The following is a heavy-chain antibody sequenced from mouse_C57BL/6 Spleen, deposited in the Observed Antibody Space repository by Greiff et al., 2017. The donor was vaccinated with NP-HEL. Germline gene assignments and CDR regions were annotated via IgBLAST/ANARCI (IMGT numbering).Heavy chain of an antibody. CDR1: GYSFTGYY. CDR3: AISYYYGSSQSWYFDV. Sequence: EVQLVESGPELVKPGASVKISCKASGYSFTGYYMNWVKQSPEKSLEWIGEINPSTGGTTYNQKFKAKATLTVDKSSSTAYMQLKSLTSEDSAVYYCAISYYYGSSQSWYFDVWGTGTTVTVSS. J-gene: IGHJ1*03. V-gene: IGHV1-42*01. D-gene: IGHD1-1*01. CDR2: INPSTGGT.